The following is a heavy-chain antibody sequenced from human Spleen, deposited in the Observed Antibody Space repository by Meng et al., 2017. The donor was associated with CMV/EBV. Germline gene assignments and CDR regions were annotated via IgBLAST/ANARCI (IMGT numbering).Heavy chain of an antibody. D-gene: IGHD3-3*01. J-gene: IGHJ5*02. V-gene: IGHV3-30*04. CDR1: GFTFSCYA. Sequence: GESLKISCAASGFTFSCYAMHWVRQAPGQGLEWVALISYDGSHKSYPDSVKGRFTIPTDNSKSTVYLQMNSLRPEDTAVYYCARDPQIVGVVNWLDPWGQGTLVTVSS. CDR3: ARDPQIVGVVNWLDP. CDR2: ISYDGSHK.